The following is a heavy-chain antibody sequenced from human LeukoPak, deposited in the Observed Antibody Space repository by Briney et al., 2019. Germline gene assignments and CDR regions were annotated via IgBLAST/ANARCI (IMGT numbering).Heavy chain of an antibody. Sequence: GGSLALSCAASGFSFDDFAMHWVRQAPGKGLEWVAGISSGDRTFHAESVKGRFTISRDKSKDTLYLQMNSLRAEDTAVYYCAKDATASPYFHWFDNWGQGTQVIVSS. D-gene: IGHD3-9*01. CDR2: ISSGDRT. J-gene: IGHJ4*02. CDR1: GFSFDDFA. V-gene: IGHV3-23*01. CDR3: AKDATASPYFHWFDN.